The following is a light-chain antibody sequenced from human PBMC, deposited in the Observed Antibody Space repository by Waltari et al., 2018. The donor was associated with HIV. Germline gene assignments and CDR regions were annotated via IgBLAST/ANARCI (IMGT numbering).Light chain of an antibody. CDR3: QHFDTSLPKYT. J-gene: IGKJ2*01. CDR2: GAS. Sequence: EFVLTQSPATLSLSPGERAHLSGRASQSVSSSYVAWYQQRPGQAPRLLIYGASSRAAGIPDRFTGSGSGTDFTLTISRLEPEDFAVYYCQHFDTSLPKYTFGQGTKLEIK. CDR1: QSVSSSY. V-gene: IGKV3-20*01.